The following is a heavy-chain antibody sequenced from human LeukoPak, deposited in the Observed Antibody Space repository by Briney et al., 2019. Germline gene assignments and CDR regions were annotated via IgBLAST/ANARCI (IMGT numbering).Heavy chain of an antibody. CDR2: ISSNSSYI. CDR3: ARDEGRYSGSYGYYYMDV. J-gene: IGHJ6*03. D-gene: IGHD1-26*01. Sequence: GGSLRLSCAASGFTFSTYSMNWVRQAPGKALEWVSSISSNSSYIYYADSVQGRFTISRDNTKNSLYLQMNSLRAEDTAVYYCARDEGRYSGSYGYYYMDVWGKGTTVTISS. CDR1: GFTFSTYS. V-gene: IGHV3-21*03.